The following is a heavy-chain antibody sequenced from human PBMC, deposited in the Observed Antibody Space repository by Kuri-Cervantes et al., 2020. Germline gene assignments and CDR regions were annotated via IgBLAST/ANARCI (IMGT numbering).Heavy chain of an antibody. CDR2: ISAYNGDT. CDR1: GYAFTSYG. D-gene: IGHD2-2*01. CDR3: ARNGIVVVPAANYYYYYYMDV. J-gene: IGHJ6*03. V-gene: IGHV1-18*01. Sequence: ASVKVSCKASGYAFTSYGISWVRQAPGQGLEWLGWISAYNGDTNYAQKLQGRVTMTTDTSTSTAYMELRGLRSDDTAVYYCARNGIVVVPAANYYYYYYMDVWGKGTTVTVSS.